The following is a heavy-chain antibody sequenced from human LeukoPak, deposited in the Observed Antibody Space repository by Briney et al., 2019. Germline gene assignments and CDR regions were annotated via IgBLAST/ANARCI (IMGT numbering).Heavy chain of an antibody. CDR2: INHSGST. D-gene: IGHD3-10*01. V-gene: IGHV4-39*07. CDR3: ARYYGSGNGVDY. J-gene: IGHJ4*02. Sequence: SETLSLTCTVSGGSISNSNYYWGWIRQPPGKGLEWIGEINHSGSTNYNPSLKSRVTISVDTSKNQFSLKLSSVTAADTAVYYCARYYGSGNGVDYWGQGTLVTVSS. CDR1: GGSISNSNYY.